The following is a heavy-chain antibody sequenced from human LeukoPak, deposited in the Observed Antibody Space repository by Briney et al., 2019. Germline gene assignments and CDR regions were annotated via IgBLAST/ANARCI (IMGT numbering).Heavy chain of an antibody. V-gene: IGHV1-69*13. CDR2: IIPIFGTA. CDR3: ARGSGYCSGGSCYSIFYFDY. J-gene: IGHJ4*02. Sequence: ASVTMTCKASGGTFSSYAISRVRLAPGHGLEWMGGIIPIFGTANYAQKFQGRVTITADESTSTAYMELSSLRSEDTAVYYCARGSGYCSGGSCYSIFYFDYTGQRTLVTVSS. D-gene: IGHD2-15*01. CDR1: GGTFSSYA.